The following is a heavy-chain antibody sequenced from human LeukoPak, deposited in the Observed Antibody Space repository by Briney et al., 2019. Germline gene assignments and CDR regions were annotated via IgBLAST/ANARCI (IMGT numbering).Heavy chain of an antibody. D-gene: IGHD1-26*01. V-gene: IGHV4-39*07. Sequence: SETLSLTCTVSGGSISSSSYYWGWIRQPPGKGLEWIGEINHSGSTNYNPSLKSRVTISVDTSKNQFSLKLTSVTAADTAVYYCARDSVYSGSSLDYWGQGTLVTVSS. CDR1: GGSISSSSYY. CDR3: ARDSVYSGSSLDY. J-gene: IGHJ4*02. CDR2: INHSGST.